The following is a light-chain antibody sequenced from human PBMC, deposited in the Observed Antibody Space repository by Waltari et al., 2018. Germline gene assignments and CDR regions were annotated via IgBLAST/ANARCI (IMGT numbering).Light chain of an antibody. CDR1: SGSIASYY. J-gene: IGLJ2*01. V-gene: IGLV6-57*04. CDR2: DDD. CDR3: QSYDDTTNQV. Sequence: NFMLTQPHSVSESPGKTVTISCTRSSGSIASYYVQWYQQRPGSAPTTVICDDDLRPSGVPDRFSGSIDSSSNSASLTISGLKTEDEADYYCQSYDDTTNQVFGGGTKLTVL.